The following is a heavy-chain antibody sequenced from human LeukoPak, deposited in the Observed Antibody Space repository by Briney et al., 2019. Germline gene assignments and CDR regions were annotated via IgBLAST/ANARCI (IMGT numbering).Heavy chain of an antibody. CDR3: ARQRMDYGDPYYYYYFMDV. J-gene: IGHJ6*03. Sequence: KSSETLSLTCTVSGGSISSYYWSWIRQPPGKGLEWIGYIYYSGSTNYNPSLKSRVTISVDTSKNQFSLKLSSVTAADTAVYYCARQRMDYGDPYYYYYFMDVWGKGTTVTVSS. CDR1: GGSISSYY. D-gene: IGHD4-17*01. CDR2: IYYSGST. V-gene: IGHV4-59*01.